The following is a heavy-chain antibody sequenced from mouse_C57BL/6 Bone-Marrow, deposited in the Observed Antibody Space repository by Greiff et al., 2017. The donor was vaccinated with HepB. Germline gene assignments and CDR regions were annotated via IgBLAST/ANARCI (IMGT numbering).Heavy chain of an antibody. Sequence: VQLQQSGPELVKPGASVKISCKASGYAFSSSWMNWVKQRPGKGLEWIGRIYPGDGDTNYNGKFKGKATLTADKSSSTAYMQLSSLTSEDSAVYFCARLTVVGYFDVWGTGTTVTVSA. J-gene: IGHJ1*03. V-gene: IGHV1-82*01. D-gene: IGHD1-1*01. CDR3: ARLTVVGYFDV. CDR2: IYPGDGDT. CDR1: GYAFSSSW.